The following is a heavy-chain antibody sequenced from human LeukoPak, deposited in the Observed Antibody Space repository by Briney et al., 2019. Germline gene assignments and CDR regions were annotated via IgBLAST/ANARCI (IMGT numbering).Heavy chain of an antibody. CDR3: ARPSYSSYWYVDGGADNWFDP. CDR2: IIPIFGTA. D-gene: IGHD6-13*01. J-gene: IGHJ5*02. CDR1: GGTFSSYA. V-gene: IGHV1-69*05. Sequence: SVKVSYKASGGTFSSYAISWVRQAPGQGLEWMGGIIPIFGTANYAQKFQGRVTITTDESTSTAYMELSSLRSEDTAVSYCARPSYSSYWYVDGGADNWFDPWGQGTLVIVSS.